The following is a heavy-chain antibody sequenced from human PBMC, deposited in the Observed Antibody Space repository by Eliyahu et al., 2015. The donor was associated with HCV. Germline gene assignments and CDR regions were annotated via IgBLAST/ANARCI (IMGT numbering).Heavy chain of an antibody. V-gene: IGHV4-34*01. J-gene: IGHJ4*02. CDR3: AIRSGYNYWTGYGNY. CDR2: IDHRGST. CDR1: GESFSGYY. Sequence: QVQLQQWGAGLLKPSETLSLTCAVYGESFSGYYWGWVRQPPGRGLEWIGEIDHRGSTNYNPSLKSRVTISLDTSKKHFSLKLSSVTSADTAVYYCAIRSGYNYWTGYGNYWGQGTLVSVSS. D-gene: IGHD3/OR15-3a*01.